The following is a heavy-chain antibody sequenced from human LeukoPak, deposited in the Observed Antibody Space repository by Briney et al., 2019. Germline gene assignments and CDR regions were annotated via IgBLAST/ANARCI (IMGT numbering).Heavy chain of an antibody. CDR3: ARTDYYYGMDV. CDR1: GGSISSGAYY. J-gene: IGHJ6*02. V-gene: IGHV4-31*03. CDR2: IYYSGST. Sequence: SETLSLTCTVSGGSISSGAYYWSWIRQHPGKGLEWIGYIYYSGSTYYNPSLKSRVTISVDTSKNQFSLKLSSVTAADTAVYYCARTDYYYGMDVWDRGTTVTVSS.